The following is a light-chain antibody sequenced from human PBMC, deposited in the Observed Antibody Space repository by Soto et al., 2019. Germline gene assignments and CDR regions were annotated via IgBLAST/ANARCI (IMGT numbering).Light chain of an antibody. CDR1: QDISDS. J-gene: IGKJ5*01. Sequence: DIQMTQSPSSLSASVGDRVTITCQASQDISDSLNWYQHQPGKAPKLLIYDASKLEVGVPSRFTGSGSGTDFTFTISSLQPEDIATYYCQQYDNLTGGTFGQGTRLEIK. CDR2: DAS. V-gene: IGKV1-33*01. CDR3: QQYDNLTGGT.